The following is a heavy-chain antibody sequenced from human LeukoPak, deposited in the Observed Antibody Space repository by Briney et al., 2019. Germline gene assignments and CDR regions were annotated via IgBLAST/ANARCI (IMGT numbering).Heavy chain of an antibody. V-gene: IGHV3-23*01. CDR3: AKSAYLYYASSGLSGY. Sequence: GGSLRLSCAASGFTFSSYAMSWVRQAPGKGLEWVSAISGSGGSTYYADSVKGRFTISRDNSKNTLYLQMNSLRAEATAVYYCAKSAYLYYASSGLSGYWGQGTLVTVSS. CDR1: GFTFSSYA. CDR2: ISGSGGST. D-gene: IGHD3-22*01. J-gene: IGHJ4*02.